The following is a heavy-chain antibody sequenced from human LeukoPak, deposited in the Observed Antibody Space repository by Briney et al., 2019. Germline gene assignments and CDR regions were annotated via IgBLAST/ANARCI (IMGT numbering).Heavy chain of an antibody. CDR3: ARPSTTTTTGAFDY. CDR2: IYRSGST. J-gene: IGHJ4*02. Sequence: PSETLSLTCAVSGYSISSDYYWGWIRQPPGKGLEWIGSIYRSGSTYYNPSLMSRVTISVDTSENQFSLRLNSVTAADTAVYCCARPSTTTTTGAFDYWGQGALVTVSS. CDR1: GYSISSDYY. V-gene: IGHV4-38-2*01. D-gene: IGHD1-1*01.